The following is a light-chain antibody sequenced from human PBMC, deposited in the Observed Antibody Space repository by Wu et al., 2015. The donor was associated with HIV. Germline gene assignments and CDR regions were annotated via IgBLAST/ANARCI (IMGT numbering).Light chain of an antibody. CDR3: QQYGDWIT. CDR1: QSVRSN. Sequence: EMVMMQSPDTLSVSPGERATLSCRTSQSVRSNLAWYQQKPGQAPRLLIYGVSNRATGVPARFSGSGSGTDFTLTISSLQSEDFGVYYCQQYGDWITFGQGTRLEIK. V-gene: IGKV3-15*01. CDR2: GVS. J-gene: IGKJ5*01.